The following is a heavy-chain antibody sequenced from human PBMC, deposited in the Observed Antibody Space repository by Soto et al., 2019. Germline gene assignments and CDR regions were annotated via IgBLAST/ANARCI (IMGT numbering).Heavy chain of an antibody. J-gene: IGHJ3*02. CDR1: GDSVSRTSAA. Sequence: PSQTLSRTCDISGDSVSRTSAAWNWIRQSPSRGLEWLGRTYYRSKWYNDYAASVKSRIPINPDTSTNQSSLQLNSVTPEDTAVYYCARVNGASGGDLYIWGQGTMVAVSS. D-gene: IGHD3-10*01. CDR2: TYYRSKWYN. CDR3: ARVNGASGGDLYI. V-gene: IGHV6-1*01.